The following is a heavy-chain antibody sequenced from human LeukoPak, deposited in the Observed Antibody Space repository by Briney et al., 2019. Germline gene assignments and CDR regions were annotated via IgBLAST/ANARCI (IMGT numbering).Heavy chain of an antibody. V-gene: IGHV3-23*01. CDR2: ISGSGGST. Sequence: PGGSLRLSCAASGFTFSSYAMSWVRQAQGKGLEWVSAISGSGGSTYYADSVKGRFTISRDNSKNTVYLQMNSLRAEDTAVYYCARNIPVTRWGYWGQGTLVTVSS. J-gene: IGHJ4*02. CDR1: GFTFSSYA. D-gene: IGHD2-21*01. CDR3: ARNIPVTRWGY.